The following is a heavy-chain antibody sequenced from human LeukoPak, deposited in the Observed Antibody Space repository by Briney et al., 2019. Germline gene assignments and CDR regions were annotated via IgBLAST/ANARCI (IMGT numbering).Heavy chain of an antibody. CDR2: IYYSGST. D-gene: IGHD3-22*01. CDR1: GGSISSGGYY. Sequence: SQTLSLTCTVSGGSISSGGYYWSWIRQHPGKGLEWIGYIYYSGSTYYNPSLKSRVTISVDTSKNQFSLKLSSVTAADTAVYYCARASHDSYYDSSGYHGYYFNYWGQGTLVTVSS. CDR3: ARASHDSYYDSSGYHGYYFNY. J-gene: IGHJ4*02. V-gene: IGHV4-30-4*08.